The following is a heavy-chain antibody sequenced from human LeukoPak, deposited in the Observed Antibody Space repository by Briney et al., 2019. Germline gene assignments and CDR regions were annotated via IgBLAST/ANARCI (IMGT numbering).Heavy chain of an antibody. J-gene: IGHJ5*02. CDR2: VYYTGST. V-gene: IGHV4-39*01. CDR1: GDSVSISQYY. CDR3: ARGSDDYKLGNH. D-gene: IGHD5-24*01. Sequence: SETLSLTCSVSGDSVSISQYYWGWIRQPPGKGLEWVGNVYYTGSTYYNPSLRSRVTMSVDTSKNQFSLKMSSVTAADTAVYYCARGSDDYKLGNHWGHGTLVTVSS.